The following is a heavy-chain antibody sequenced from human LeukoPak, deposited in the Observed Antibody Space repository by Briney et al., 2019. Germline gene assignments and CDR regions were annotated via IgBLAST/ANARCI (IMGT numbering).Heavy chain of an antibody. D-gene: IGHD3-9*01. V-gene: IGHV3-23*01. CDR3: AKPPGIPYFDPKDFLAEYFQH. CDR2: ISGSGGST. J-gene: IGHJ1*01. Sequence: GGSLRLSYAASGFTFSSYVMSWVRQAPGKGLEWVSTISGSGGSTYYADSVKGGFTISRDNSKNTLYLQMNTLRAEDTAVYYCAKPPGIPYFDPKDFLAEYFQHWGQGTLVTVSS. CDR1: GFTFSSYV.